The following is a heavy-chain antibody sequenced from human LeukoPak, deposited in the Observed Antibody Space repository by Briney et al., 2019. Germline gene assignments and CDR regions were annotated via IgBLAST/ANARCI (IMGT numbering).Heavy chain of an antibody. Sequence: SETLSLTCAVSGGSISSGGNSWSWIRQPPGKGLEWIGYIYHSGSTYYNPSLKSRVTISVDRSKNQFSLKLSSVTAADTAVYYCARRIQPYYFDYWGQGTLVTVSS. CDR3: ARRIQPYYFDY. J-gene: IGHJ4*02. CDR1: GGSISSGGNS. CDR2: IYHSGST. V-gene: IGHV4-30-2*01. D-gene: IGHD5-18*01.